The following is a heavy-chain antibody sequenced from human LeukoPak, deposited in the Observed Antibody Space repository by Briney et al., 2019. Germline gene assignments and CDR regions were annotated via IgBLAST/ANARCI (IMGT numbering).Heavy chain of an antibody. CDR1: GYSFTDYY. Sequence: GASVKVSCTASGYSFTDYYMHWLRQAPGQGLEWVGWINPKSGGTNYAQRFKGRGTMTRDTSISTTYMELSRLRSGDTAAYYCARGSTRDSSGWYGPGKWFDPWGQGTLVTVSS. CDR2: INPKSGGT. J-gene: IGHJ5*02. V-gene: IGHV1-2*02. D-gene: IGHD6-19*01. CDR3: ARGSTRDSSGWYGPGKWFDP.